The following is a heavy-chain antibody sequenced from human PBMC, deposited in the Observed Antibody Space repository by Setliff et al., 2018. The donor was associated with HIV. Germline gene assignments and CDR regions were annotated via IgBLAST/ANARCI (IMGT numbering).Heavy chain of an antibody. V-gene: IGHV4-39*01. Sequence: SETLSLTCTVPGGSFRSSRYYWGWIRQPPGKGLEWIGNIHYGGFFWYSPSPKSRVTISVDTSKNQFSLKLSSVTAADTAVYYCARPALGIGGGSRFDNWGQGTRVTVSS. CDR3: ARPALGIGGGSRFDN. CDR2: IHYGGFF. J-gene: IGHJ4*02. CDR1: GGSFRSSRYY. D-gene: IGHD3-10*01.